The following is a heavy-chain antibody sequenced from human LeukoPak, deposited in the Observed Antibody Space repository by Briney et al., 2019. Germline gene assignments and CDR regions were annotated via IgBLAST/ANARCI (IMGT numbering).Heavy chain of an antibody. Sequence: SETLSLTCTVSGGSISSYYWSWIRQPPGKGLEWIGYIYCSGSTNYNPSLKSRVTISVDTSKNQFSLKLSSVTAADTAVYYCARERDTMIDAFDIWGQGTMVTVSS. CDR2: IYCSGST. CDR1: GGSISSYY. CDR3: ARERDTMIDAFDI. J-gene: IGHJ3*02. V-gene: IGHV4-59*01. D-gene: IGHD3-22*01.